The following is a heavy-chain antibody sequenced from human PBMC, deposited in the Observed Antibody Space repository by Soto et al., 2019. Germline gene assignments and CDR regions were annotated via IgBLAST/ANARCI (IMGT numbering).Heavy chain of an antibody. CDR2: IYYSGST. Sequence: QVQLQESGPGLVKPSETLSLTCTVSGGSISSYYWSWIRHPPGKGLEWIGYIYYSGSTNYNPSLKSRVTISVDTSKNQFSLKLSSVTAADTAVYYCARRWGAAVDYWGQGTLVTVSS. V-gene: IGHV4-59*08. CDR1: GGSISSYY. J-gene: IGHJ4*02. D-gene: IGHD1-26*01. CDR3: ARRWGAAVDY.